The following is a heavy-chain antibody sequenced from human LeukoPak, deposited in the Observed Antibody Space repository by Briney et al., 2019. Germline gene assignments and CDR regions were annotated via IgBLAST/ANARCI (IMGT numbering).Heavy chain of an antibody. CDR1: GFTFSSYA. CDR2: ISGSGGST. CDR3: AKDQAWVVPASNWFDP. D-gene: IGHD2-2*01. J-gene: IGHJ5*02. V-gene: IGHV3-23*01. Sequence: PGGSLRLSCAASGFTFSSYAMSWVRQAPGKGLEWVSAISGSGGSTYYADSVKGRLTISRDNSKNTLYLQMNSLRAEDTAVYYCAKDQAWVVPASNWFDPWGQGTLVTVSS.